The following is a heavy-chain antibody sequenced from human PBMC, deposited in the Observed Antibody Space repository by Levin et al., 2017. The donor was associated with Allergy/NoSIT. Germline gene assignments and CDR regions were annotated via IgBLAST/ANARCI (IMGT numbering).Heavy chain of an antibody. CDR2: VSYDGAEA. CDR1: GFTFSSYA. J-gene: IGHJ4*02. CDR3: AQDDLSYTTAWGEAFDC. D-gene: IGHD2-8*01. Sequence: LSLTCVAAGFTFSSYAMHWVRQAPGKGLEWVAVVSYDGAEAYYADSVKGRFTISRDNSKNTLYLQMNSLRPEDTAIYYCAQDDLSYTTAWGEAFDCWGQGTPVTVSS. V-gene: IGHV3-30*18.